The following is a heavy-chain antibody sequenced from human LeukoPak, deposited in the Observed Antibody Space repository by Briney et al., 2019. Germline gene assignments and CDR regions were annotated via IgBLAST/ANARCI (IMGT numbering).Heavy chain of an antibody. V-gene: IGHV3-30-3*01. Sequence: GGSLRLSCAASGFTFSSYAMHWVRQAPGKGPEWVAVISYDGSNKYYADSVKGRFTISRDNSKNTLYLQMNSLRAEDTAVYYCASSNSSGYECYFDYWGQGTLVTVSS. D-gene: IGHD3-22*01. CDR3: ASSNSSGYECYFDY. CDR2: ISYDGSNK. CDR1: GFTFSSYA. J-gene: IGHJ4*02.